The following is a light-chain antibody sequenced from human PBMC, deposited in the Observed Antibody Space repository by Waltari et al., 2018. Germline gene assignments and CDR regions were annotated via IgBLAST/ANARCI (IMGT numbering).Light chain of an antibody. CDR1: SSDVGGYNS. CDR2: EVS. V-gene: IGLV2-14*01. Sequence: QSALTQPASVSGSPGQSITISCTGTSSDVGGYNSVSWYQQHPGKAPKLMIYEVSNRPSGVSNRFSGSKSGNTASLTISGLQAEDEADYYCSSYTSSSTPSVVFGGGTKLTVL. CDR3: SSYTSSSTPSVV. J-gene: IGLJ2*01.